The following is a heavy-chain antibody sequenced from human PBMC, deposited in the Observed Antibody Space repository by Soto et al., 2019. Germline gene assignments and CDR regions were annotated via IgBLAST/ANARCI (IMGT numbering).Heavy chain of an antibody. V-gene: IGHV2-70*01. CDR3: ARSSGSYKPFDY. D-gene: IGHD3-10*01. J-gene: IGHJ4*02. CDR1: GFSLSTSGMC. CDR2: IDWDDDK. Sequence: SGPTLVNPTQTLTLTCTFSGFSLSTSGMCVSWIRQPPGKALEWLALIDWDDDKYYSTSLKTRLTISKDTSKNQVVLTMTNMDPADTATYYCARSSGSYKPFDYWGQGTLVTVSS.